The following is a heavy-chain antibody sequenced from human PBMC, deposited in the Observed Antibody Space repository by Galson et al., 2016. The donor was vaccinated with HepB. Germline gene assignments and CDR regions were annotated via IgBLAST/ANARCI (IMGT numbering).Heavy chain of an antibody. J-gene: IGHJ4*02. CDR3: SRVWEQVRTPDFDY. CDR2: VKSDGSRT. Sequence: SLRLSCAASGFTFSNYWMHWVRQAPGKGLFWVARVKSDGSRTNYADSVKGRFTISRDNAKNTVYLDMNNLRVEDTAVYYCSRVWEQVRTPDFDYWGQGTLVSVSP. CDR1: GFTFSNYW. V-gene: IGHV3-74*01. D-gene: IGHD3-10*01.